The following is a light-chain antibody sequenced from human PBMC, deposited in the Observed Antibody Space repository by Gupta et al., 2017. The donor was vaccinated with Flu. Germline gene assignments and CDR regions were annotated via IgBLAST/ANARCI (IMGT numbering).Light chain of an antibody. J-gene: IGKJ3*01. CDR1: HYVSSSY. CDR2: GAS. CDR3: QQYGRSPFS. V-gene: IGKV3-20*01. Sequence: GTLSLSLGERATLSCRASHYVSSSYLAWYQQRPGQAPRLLIYGASSRATGIPDRFSGSGSGTDFTLTISRLEPEDFAVYYCQQYGRSPFSFGPGTKVDIK.